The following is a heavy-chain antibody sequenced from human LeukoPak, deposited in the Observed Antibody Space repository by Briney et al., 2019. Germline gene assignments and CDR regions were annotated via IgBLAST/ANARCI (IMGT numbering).Heavy chain of an antibody. D-gene: IGHD4-11*01. CDR1: GGSISTSNYY. Sequence: PSETLSLTCTVSGGSISTSNYYWGWIRQPPGKGLEWIGNIFYSGSTYYGPSLKSRLTISLDTSRNQFSLKLNSVTAADTAVYYCASRYSNPYYYYYYYMDVWGKGTTVTVSS. CDR2: IFYSGST. V-gene: IGHV4-39*07. CDR3: ASRYSNPYYYYYYYMDV. J-gene: IGHJ6*03.